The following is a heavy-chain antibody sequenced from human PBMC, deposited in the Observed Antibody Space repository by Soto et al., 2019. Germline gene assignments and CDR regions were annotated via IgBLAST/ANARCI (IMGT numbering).Heavy chain of an antibody. D-gene: IGHD6-19*01. CDR1: GGSISSSSYY. J-gene: IGHJ4*02. V-gene: IGHV4-39*01. CDR3: ARQGSSYFDY. CDR2: IYYSGST. Sequence: SETLSLTCTVSGGSISSSSYYWGWIRQPPGKGLEWIGSIYYSGSTYYNPSLKSRVTISVDTSKNQFSLKLSSVTAADTAVYYCARQGSSYFDYWGQGTLVTVSS.